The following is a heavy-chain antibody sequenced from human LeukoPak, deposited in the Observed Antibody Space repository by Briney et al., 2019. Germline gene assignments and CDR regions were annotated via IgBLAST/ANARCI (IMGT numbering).Heavy chain of an antibody. V-gene: IGHV1-2*02. D-gene: IGHD3-22*01. CDR1: GYTFTSYG. CDR2: INPNSGGT. Sequence: GASVKVSCKASGYTFTSYGISWVRQAPGQGLEWMGWINPNSGGTNYAQKFQGRVTMTRDTSISTAYMELSRLRSDDTAVYYCARTYYYDSSGYQNYYYYGMDVWGQGTTVTVSS. J-gene: IGHJ6*02. CDR3: ARTYYYDSSGYQNYYYYGMDV.